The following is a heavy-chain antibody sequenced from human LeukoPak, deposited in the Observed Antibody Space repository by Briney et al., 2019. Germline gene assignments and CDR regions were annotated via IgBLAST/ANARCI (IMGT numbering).Heavy chain of an antibody. D-gene: IGHD3-9*01. CDR2: IYHSGST. CDR3: ARGGTGYIAC. CDR1: DDSISSTNG. V-gene: IGHV4-4*02. J-gene: IGHJ4*02. Sequence: SGTLSLTRAVSDDSISSTNGWSWVRQPPGKGLEWIGEIYHSGSTNYSPSLKSRVTISVDKYKNQFSLKLTSVTDADTAIYYCARGGTGYIACGGQGTLVTVSS.